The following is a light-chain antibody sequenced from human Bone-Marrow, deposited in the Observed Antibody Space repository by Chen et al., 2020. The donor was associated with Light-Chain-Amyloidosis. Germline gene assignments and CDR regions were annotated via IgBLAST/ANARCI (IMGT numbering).Light chain of an antibody. J-gene: IGLJ3*02. CDR1: SGDVGTYNL. CDR3: CSYAGRGKM. CDR2: EAK. Sequence: QSALTQPASVSGSPGQSITISCTGSSGDVGTYNLVSWYQHHPGKAPKLIIYEAKKRPSGVSNRFSGSRSGYTASLTISGLQAEDEADYYCCSYAGRGKMFGGGTKLTVL. V-gene: IGLV2-23*01.